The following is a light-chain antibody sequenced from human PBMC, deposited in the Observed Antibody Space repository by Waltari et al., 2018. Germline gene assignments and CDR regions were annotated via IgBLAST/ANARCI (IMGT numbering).Light chain of an antibody. Sequence: DIVMTHSPLSLSVTPGEPASISCRSSQSLLHSSGNTFLDWYLQKPGHSPQLLIYLVSNRASGVPDRFSGSGSGTDFTLKISRVEAEDVGVYFCMQARQTPWTFGQGTRVEIK. V-gene: IGKV2-28*01. J-gene: IGKJ1*01. CDR1: QSLLHSSGNTF. CDR3: MQARQTPWT. CDR2: LVS.